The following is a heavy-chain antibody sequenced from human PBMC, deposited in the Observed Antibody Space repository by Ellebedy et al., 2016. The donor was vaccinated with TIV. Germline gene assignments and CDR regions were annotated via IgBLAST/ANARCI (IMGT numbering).Heavy chain of an antibody. CDR2: IKQDGSEK. V-gene: IGHV3-7*01. J-gene: IGHJ4*02. Sequence: GGSLRLSCAASGFTFSSYWMSWVRQAPGKGLEWVANIKQDGSEKYYADSVKGRFTISRDNSKNTLYLQMNSLRAEDTAVYYCARADSSGWYGSLDYWGQGTLVTVSS. D-gene: IGHD6-19*01. CDR3: ARADSSGWYGSLDY. CDR1: GFTFSSYW.